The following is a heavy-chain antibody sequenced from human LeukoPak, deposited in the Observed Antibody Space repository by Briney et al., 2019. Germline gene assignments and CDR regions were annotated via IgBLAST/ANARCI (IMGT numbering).Heavy chain of an antibody. CDR1: GGFITGSSYS. Sequence: SETLSLTCTVSGGFITGSSYSWGWIRQSPGKGLEWIGSHYYSGSTYYNPSLKSRVTMSADTSKNQFSLKLSSVTATDTAVYYCARQYFGNTGYYYFDSWGQGTLVTVSS. CDR2: HYYSGST. CDR3: ARQYFGNTGYYYFDS. D-gene: IGHD3-22*01. V-gene: IGHV4-39*01. J-gene: IGHJ4*02.